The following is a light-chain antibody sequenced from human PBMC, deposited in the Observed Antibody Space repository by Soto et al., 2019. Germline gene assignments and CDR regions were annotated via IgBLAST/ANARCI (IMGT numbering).Light chain of an antibody. CDR3: QQYNNWPPGA. CDR2: GVS. J-gene: IGKJ2*01. CDR1: QSVSSN. Sequence: EIVMTQSPATLSLSPGERATLSCRASQSVSSNLAWYQQKPGQAPRLLIYGVSTRATGISARFSGSGSGTEFTLTISSLQSEDFAVYYCQQYNNWPPGAFGQGTKLEIK. V-gene: IGKV3-15*01.